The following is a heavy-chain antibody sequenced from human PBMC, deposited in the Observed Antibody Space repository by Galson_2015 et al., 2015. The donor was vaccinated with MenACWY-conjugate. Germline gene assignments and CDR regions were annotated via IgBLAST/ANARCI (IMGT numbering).Heavy chain of an antibody. CDR3: AKGVATLPTDRLDY. CDR2: SSGSGGST. J-gene: IGHJ4*02. CDR1: GFTFSSYA. D-gene: IGHD4-17*01. Sequence: SLRLSCAASGFTFSSYAMSWVRQAPGTGLEWVSGFSGSSGSGGSTYYADSVRGRFTISRDNSNNTLYLHMNSLGVDDTAVYYCAKGVATLPTDRLDYSGQGTLAPASS. V-gene: IGHV3-23*01.